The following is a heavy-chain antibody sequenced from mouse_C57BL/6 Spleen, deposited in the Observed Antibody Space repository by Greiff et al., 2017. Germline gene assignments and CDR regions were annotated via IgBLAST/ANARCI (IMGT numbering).Heavy chain of an antibody. CDR2: IHPNSGST. V-gene: IGHV1-64*01. CDR1: GYTFTSYW. CDR3: ASPVITTVVATGAMDY. D-gene: IGHD1-1*01. J-gene: IGHJ4*01. Sequence: VQLQQPGAELVKPGASVKLSCKASGYTFTSYWMHWVKQRPGQGLEWIGMIHPNSGSTNYNEKFKSKATLTVDKSSSTAYMQLSSLTSEDSAVYSCASPVITTVVATGAMDYWGQGTSVTVSS.